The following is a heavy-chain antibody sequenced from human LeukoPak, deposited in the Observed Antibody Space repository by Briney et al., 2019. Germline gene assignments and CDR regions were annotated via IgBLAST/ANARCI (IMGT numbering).Heavy chain of an antibody. Sequence: GGSLRLSCAASAFTFSSYGMHWVRQAPGKGLEWVAFIRYDGSNKYYADSVKGRFTISRDNSKNTLSLQMNSLRAEDTAVYYCAKDTQQWLSDAFDIWGQGTTVTVSS. CDR1: AFTFSSYG. CDR2: IRYDGSNK. V-gene: IGHV3-30*02. D-gene: IGHD6-19*01. J-gene: IGHJ3*02. CDR3: AKDTQQWLSDAFDI.